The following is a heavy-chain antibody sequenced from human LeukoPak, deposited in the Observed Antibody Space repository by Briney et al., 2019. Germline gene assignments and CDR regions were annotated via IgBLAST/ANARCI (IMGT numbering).Heavy chain of an antibody. CDR2: ISGSGGST. V-gene: IGHV3-23*01. Sequence: PGGSLRLSCAASGFTFSSYGMSWVRQAPGKVLEWVSAISGSGGSTYYADSVKGRFTISRDNSKNTLYLQMNSLRAEDTAVYYCARRAGAYSHPYDYWGQGTLVTVSS. D-gene: IGHD4/OR15-4a*01. CDR3: ARRAGAYSHPYDY. J-gene: IGHJ4*02. CDR1: GFTFSSYG.